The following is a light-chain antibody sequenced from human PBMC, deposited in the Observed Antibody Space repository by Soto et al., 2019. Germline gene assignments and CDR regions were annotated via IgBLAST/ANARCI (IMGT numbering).Light chain of an antibody. CDR2: GAS. V-gene: IGKV3-20*01. CDR1: QSFSSSY. Sequence: EIVLTQSPGTLSLSPGERATLSCRASQSFSSSYLAWYQQKPGQAPRLLIYGASSRATGIPDRFSGSGSGTDFTLTISRLEPDDFAVYYCQQYGSSRTFGQGTKVEIK. J-gene: IGKJ1*01. CDR3: QQYGSSRT.